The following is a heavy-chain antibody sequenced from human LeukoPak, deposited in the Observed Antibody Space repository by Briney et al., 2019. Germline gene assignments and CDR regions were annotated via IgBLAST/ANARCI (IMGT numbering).Heavy chain of an antibody. V-gene: IGHV4-34*01. Sequence: SETLSLTCAVYGESFSGYFWNWIRQPPGKGLEWIGEINHSGSTSNHNPSLKSRVTISQDTSKNQLSLKLSSVTAADTAVYYCAREALPNGVWRVGWFDPWGQGTLVTVSS. CDR1: GESFSGYF. CDR3: AREALPNGVWRVGWFDP. CDR2: INHSGSTS. D-gene: IGHD2-8*01. J-gene: IGHJ5*02.